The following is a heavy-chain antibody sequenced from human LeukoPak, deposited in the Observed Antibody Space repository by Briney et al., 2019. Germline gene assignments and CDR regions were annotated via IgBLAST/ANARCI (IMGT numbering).Heavy chain of an antibody. CDR3: ARQRGIYFDY. J-gene: IGHJ4*02. CDR2: IIPIFGTA. D-gene: IGHD3-3*02. Sequence: ASVKVSCKASGGTFSSYAISWVRQAPGQGLEWIGGIIPIFGTANYAQKFQGRVTITANESTSTAYMELSSLRSEDTAVYYCARQRGIYFDYWGQGTLVTVSS. V-gene: IGHV1-69*13. CDR1: GGTFSSYA.